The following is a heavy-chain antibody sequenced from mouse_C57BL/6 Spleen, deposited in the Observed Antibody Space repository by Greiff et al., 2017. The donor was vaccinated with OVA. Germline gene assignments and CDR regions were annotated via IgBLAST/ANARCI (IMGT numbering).Heavy chain of an antibody. Sequence: EVQREESGGGLVKPGGSLKLSCAASGFTFSDYGMHWVRQAPEKGLEWVAYISSGSSTINYADTVKGRCTISRDNAKNTLFLQMTSLRSEDTAMDDCAREGDARGFAYWGQGTLVTVSA. CDR3: AREGDARGFAY. CDR1: GFTFSDYG. CDR2: ISSGSSTI. V-gene: IGHV5-17*01. J-gene: IGHJ3*01.